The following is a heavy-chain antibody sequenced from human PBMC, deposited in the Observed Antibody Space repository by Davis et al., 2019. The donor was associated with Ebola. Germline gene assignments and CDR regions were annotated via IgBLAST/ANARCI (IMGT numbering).Heavy chain of an antibody. J-gene: IGHJ5*02. D-gene: IGHD3-9*01. Sequence: ASVKVSCKASGYTFTSYGISWVRQAPGQGLEWMGWISAYNGNTNYAQKLQGRVTMTADTSTSTAYMELRSLRSDDTAVYYCARDGTRYFDWLFFEGWFDPWGQGTLVTVSS. CDR3: ARDGTRYFDWLFFEGWFDP. CDR1: GYTFTSYG. V-gene: IGHV1-18*04. CDR2: ISAYNGNT.